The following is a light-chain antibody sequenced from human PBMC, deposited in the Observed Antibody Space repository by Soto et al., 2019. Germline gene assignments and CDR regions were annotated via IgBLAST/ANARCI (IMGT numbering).Light chain of an antibody. CDR1: QSSSTY. Sequence: EIVLTQSPGTLSLSPGERATLSCRASQSSSTYLAWYQQKPGQTPRLLIYGASSRATGIPDRISASGYGTDFTLTISSLEPEDFAVYYCHQYGSSPRWTFGQGTKVEIK. V-gene: IGKV3-20*01. CDR3: HQYGSSPRWT. CDR2: GAS. J-gene: IGKJ1*01.